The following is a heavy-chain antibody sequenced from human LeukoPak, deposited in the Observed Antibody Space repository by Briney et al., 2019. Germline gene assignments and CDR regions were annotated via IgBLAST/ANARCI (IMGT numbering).Heavy chain of an antibody. D-gene: IGHD4-17*01. CDR2: IHGNDGST. Sequence: GGSLRLSCAASGFIFSNYAMTWVRQAPGKGLEWVSYIHGNDGSTYYADSVRGRFTISRDNSKNTLYLQVNSLTAEDTAVYSCAKARRVGDYTPFDYLGQGTLVTVSS. CDR3: AKARRVGDYTPFDY. V-gene: IGHV3-23*01. J-gene: IGHJ4*02. CDR1: GFIFSNYA.